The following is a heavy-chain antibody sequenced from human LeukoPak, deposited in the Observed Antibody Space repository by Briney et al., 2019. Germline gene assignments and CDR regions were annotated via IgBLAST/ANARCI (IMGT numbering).Heavy chain of an antibody. Sequence: GGSLRLSCTASGFTFSAYAMMWVRQAPGKGPEWVSAIRGGGTSEFYADSVKGRFRISRDNSKDTLFLQMNSLSAEDTAVYYCARDPNGDYIGAFDMWGPGTMVTVSS. J-gene: IGHJ3*02. V-gene: IGHV3-23*01. CDR3: ARDPNGDYIGAFDM. CDR2: IRGGGTSE. D-gene: IGHD4-17*01. CDR1: GFTFSAYA.